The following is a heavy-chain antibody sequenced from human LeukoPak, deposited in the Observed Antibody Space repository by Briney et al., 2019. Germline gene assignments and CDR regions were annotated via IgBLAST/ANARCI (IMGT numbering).Heavy chain of an antibody. CDR3: AEASLDTDWGVFDY. CDR2: ISYDGINK. CDR1: GFTFSSYG. D-gene: IGHD7-27*01. Sequence: GRSLRLSCAASGFTFSSYGMFWVRQVPGKGLEWVAVISYDGINKYYADSVKGRFTISRDNSKNTLYLQMNSLRAEDTAVYYCAEASLDTDWGVFDYWGQGTLVTVSS. V-gene: IGHV3-30*18. J-gene: IGHJ4*02.